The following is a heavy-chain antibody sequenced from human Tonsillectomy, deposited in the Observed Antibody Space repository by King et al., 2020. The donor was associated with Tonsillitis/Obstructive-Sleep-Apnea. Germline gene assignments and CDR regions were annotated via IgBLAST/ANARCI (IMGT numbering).Heavy chain of an antibody. V-gene: IGHV1-2*02. CDR2: INPNTGGT. D-gene: IGHD3-9*01. CDR1: GYSLTDYD. CDR3: AREASYYDILTGYYSDWYFDL. Sequence: QLVQSGAEVKKPGALVKVSCKTSGYSLTDYDMHWVRQAPGQGLEWMGWINPNTGGTKYAQKFQDRVTMTRDTSIRTAYMELSRLRSDDTAVYYCAREASYYDILTGYYSDWYFDLWGRGTLVTVSS. J-gene: IGHJ2*01.